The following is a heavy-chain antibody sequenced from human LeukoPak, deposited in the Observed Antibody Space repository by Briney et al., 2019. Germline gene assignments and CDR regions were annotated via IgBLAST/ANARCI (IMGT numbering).Heavy chain of an antibody. D-gene: IGHD2-21*02. V-gene: IGHV4-39*07. CDR2: IYYSGST. Sequence: SETLSLTCTVSGGSISSSSYYWGWIRQPPGKGLEWIGSIYYSGSTYYNPSLKCRVTISVDTSKNQFSLKLSSVTAADMAVYYCARLGDYCGGDCYSPPDAFDIWGQGTMVTVSS. CDR3: ARLGDYCGGDCYSPPDAFDI. CDR1: GGSISSSSYY. J-gene: IGHJ3*02.